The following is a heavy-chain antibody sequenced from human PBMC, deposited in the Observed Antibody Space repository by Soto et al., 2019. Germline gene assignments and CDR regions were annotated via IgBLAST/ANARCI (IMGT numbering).Heavy chain of an antibody. J-gene: IGHJ6*02. D-gene: IGHD5-12*01. CDR1: GFTFSSYA. V-gene: IGHV3-23*01. Sequence: PGGSLRLSCAASGFTFSSYAMSWVRQAPGKGLEWVSAISGSGGSTYYADSVKGRFTISRDNSKNTLYLQMNSLRAEDTAVYYCAKDLGMATIGYYYYGMDVWGQGTTVTVSS. CDR3: AKDLGMATIGYYYYGMDV. CDR2: ISGSGGST.